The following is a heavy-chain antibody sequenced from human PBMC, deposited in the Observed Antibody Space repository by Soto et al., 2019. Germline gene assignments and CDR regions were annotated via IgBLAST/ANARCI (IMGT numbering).Heavy chain of an antibody. Sequence: PGGSLILSCAASGFTFSSDNMNWVRQAPGKGLEWVSYISSSSSTIYYADSVKGRFTISRDNAKNSLYLQMNSLRAEDTAVYYCARDQGSGWYLDAFDIWGQGTMVSVSS. J-gene: IGHJ3*02. CDR2: ISSSSSTI. CDR3: ARDQGSGWYLDAFDI. CDR1: GFTFSSDN. V-gene: IGHV3-48*01. D-gene: IGHD6-19*01.